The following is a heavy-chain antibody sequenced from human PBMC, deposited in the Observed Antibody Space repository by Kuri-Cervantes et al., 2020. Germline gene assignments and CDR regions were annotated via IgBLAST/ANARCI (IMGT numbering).Heavy chain of an antibody. V-gene: IGHV1-3*01. Sequence: SVKVSCKASGYTFTSYAMHWVRQAPGQRLEWMGWINAGNGNTTYSQKFRGRVALTRDTPASTMYMELSSLRSEDTAVYYCARDVGLDSSAHAYWGQGTRVTVSS. D-gene: IGHD3-22*01. CDR3: ARDVGLDSSAHAY. J-gene: IGHJ4*02. CDR2: INAGNGNT. CDR1: GYTFTSYA.